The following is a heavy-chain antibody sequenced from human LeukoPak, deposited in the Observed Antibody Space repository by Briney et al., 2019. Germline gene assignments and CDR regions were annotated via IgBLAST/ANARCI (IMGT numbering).Heavy chain of an antibody. Sequence: ASVKVSCKASGGSFSRYAISWVRQAPGQGLEWMGGIIPIFGTANYAQKFQGRVTITAGESTSTAYMELSSLRSEDTAVYYCARTPTNIVVVPAAIPGMDVWGQGTTVTVSS. J-gene: IGHJ6*02. CDR2: IIPIFGTA. D-gene: IGHD2-2*01. CDR1: GGSFSRYA. V-gene: IGHV1-69*13. CDR3: ARTPTNIVVVPAAIPGMDV.